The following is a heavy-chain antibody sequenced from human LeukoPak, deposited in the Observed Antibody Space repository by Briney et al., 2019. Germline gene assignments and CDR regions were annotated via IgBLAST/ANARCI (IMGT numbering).Heavy chain of an antibody. CDR3: ARARTKSFDY. D-gene: IGHD1-7*01. CDR1: GGSFSGYY. J-gene: IGHJ4*02. V-gene: IGHV4-34*01. CDR2: INHSGST. Sequence: SETLSLTCAVYGGSFSGYYWSWIRQPPGKGLEWIGEINHSGSTNYNPSLKSRVTISVDTSKNQFSLKLSSVTAAGTAVYYCARARTKSFDYWGQGTLVTVSS.